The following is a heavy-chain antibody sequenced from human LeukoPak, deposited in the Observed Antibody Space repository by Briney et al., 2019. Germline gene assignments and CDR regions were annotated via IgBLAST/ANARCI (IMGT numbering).Heavy chain of an antibody. CDR1: GFTFDDYA. CDR2: ISSNRDAV. Sequence: GGSLRLSCAASGFTFDDYAMHWVRQRPGKGLEWVSGISSNRDAVAYADSLKGRFTISRDNAKNSLYLQMNSLRDEDTAFYYCAKDRWTIFGVSSGVGWFDPWGQGTLVSVSS. D-gene: IGHD3-3*01. J-gene: IGHJ5*02. CDR3: AKDRWTIFGVSSGVGWFDP. V-gene: IGHV3-9*01.